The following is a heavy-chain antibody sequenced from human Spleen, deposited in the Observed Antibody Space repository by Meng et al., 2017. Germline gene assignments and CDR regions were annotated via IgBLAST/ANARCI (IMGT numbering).Heavy chain of an antibody. CDR2: INGVFGTT. Sequence: SVKVSCKASGYTFTGYYMHWVRQAPGQGLEWMGGINGVFGTTNYAQKFQGRVTITTDESTSTAYMELTRLTSEDTAVYYCARKAGNCISTSCYSLDYWGQGTLVTVSS. CDR3: ARKAGNCISTSCYSLDY. V-gene: IGHV1-69*05. J-gene: IGHJ4*02. CDR1: GYTFTGYY. D-gene: IGHD2-2*01.